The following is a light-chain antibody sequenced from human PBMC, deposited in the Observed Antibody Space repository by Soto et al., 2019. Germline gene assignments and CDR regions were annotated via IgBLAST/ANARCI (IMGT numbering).Light chain of an antibody. CDR1: QGISNT. Sequence: AIQLTQSPSSLSASVGDRVTITCRASQGISNTLAWYQQIPGKAPKILIYDASSLVSGVPSRFSGSGSGTDFTLTISSLQPEDFAIYYCQQLNSYPRTFGQGTKVQIK. V-gene: IGKV1-13*02. J-gene: IGKJ1*01. CDR3: QQLNSYPRT. CDR2: DAS.